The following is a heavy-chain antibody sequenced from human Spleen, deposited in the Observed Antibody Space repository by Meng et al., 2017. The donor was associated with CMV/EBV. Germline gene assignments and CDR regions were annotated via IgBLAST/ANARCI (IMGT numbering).Heavy chain of an antibody. V-gene: IGHV3-7*01. J-gene: IGHJ4*02. CDR1: GFTFSSYR. D-gene: IGHD6-6*01. CDR2: IKHDGSAK. CDR3: ARDGGIAARLFDY. Sequence: GESLKISCAAFGFTFSSYRMNWVRQAPGKGLEWVANIKHDGSAKYYVDSLKGRFTISRDNAQNSLFLQLNSLRAEDTAVYYCARDGGIAARLFDYWGQGTLVTVSS.